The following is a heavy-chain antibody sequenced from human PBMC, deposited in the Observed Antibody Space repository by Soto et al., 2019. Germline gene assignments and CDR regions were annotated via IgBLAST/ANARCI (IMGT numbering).Heavy chain of an antibody. CDR3: XRSYSTGSIPNWFDP. V-gene: IGHV4-39*01. CDR2: IYYTGNT. Sequence: SETLSLTCTVSGASISSTNYYWGWIRQPPGKGLEWIGTIYYTGNTYYNSSLESRVTISIDTSKNQFSLRLNSMTAADTAVYYCXRSYSTGSIPNWFDPWGQGTLVTVSS. D-gene: IGHD6-25*01. CDR1: GASISSTNYY. J-gene: IGHJ5*02.